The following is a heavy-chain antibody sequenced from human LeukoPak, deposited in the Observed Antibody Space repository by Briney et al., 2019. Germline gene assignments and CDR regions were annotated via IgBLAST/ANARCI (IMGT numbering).Heavy chain of an antibody. CDR2: VDYSGRT. CDR1: GAPLNNYY. Sequence: PSETLSLTCTVSGAPLNNYYWNWVPQPPGKELEWIWNVDYSGRTRYNPSLKSRATMSLDSSKNQFSLWLTSVTAADMAVYYCAMQVGIYGDYNNWFDPWGEGARVTVSS. V-gene: IGHV4-59*08. D-gene: IGHD4-17*01. CDR3: AMQVGIYGDYNNWFDP. J-gene: IGHJ5*02.